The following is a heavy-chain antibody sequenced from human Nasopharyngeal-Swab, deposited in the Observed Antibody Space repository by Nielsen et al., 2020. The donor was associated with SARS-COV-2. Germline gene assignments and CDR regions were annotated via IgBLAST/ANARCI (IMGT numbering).Heavy chain of an antibody. V-gene: IGHV5-51*01. J-gene: IGHJ4*02. Sequence: VRQAPGKDLEWMGIIYPGDSDIRYSPSFQGQVTISADKSISTAYLQWSSLKASDTAMYYCARLGYGSGSYVDYWGQGTLVTVSS. CDR2: IYPGDSDI. D-gene: IGHD3-10*01. CDR3: ARLGYGSGSYVDY.